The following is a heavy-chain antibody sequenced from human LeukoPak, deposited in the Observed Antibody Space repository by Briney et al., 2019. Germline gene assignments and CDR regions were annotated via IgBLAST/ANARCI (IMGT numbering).Heavy chain of an antibody. Sequence: GGSLKLSCAASGFTFDDYGMSWVRQAPGKGLEWVSGINWNGGSTGYADSVKGRFTISRDNAKNSLYLQMSNLRAEDTAVYFCARGGGLDVWGQGATVTVSS. D-gene: IGHD3-16*01. J-gene: IGHJ6*02. V-gene: IGHV3-20*04. CDR3: ARGGGLDV. CDR1: GFTFDDYG. CDR2: INWNGGST.